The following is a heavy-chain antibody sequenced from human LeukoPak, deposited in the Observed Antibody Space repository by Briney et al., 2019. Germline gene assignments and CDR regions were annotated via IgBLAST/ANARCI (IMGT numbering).Heavy chain of an antibody. CDR3: ARDEDSSGWYDY. J-gene: IGHJ4*02. Sequence: GGSLRLSCAASGFTVSSNYMTWVRQAPGKGLEWVSVLYSGAGTYYADSVKGRFTISRDNSKNTLYLQMNSLRAEDTAVYYCARDEDSSGWYDYWGQGTLVTVSS. D-gene: IGHD6-19*01. CDR1: GFTVSSNY. V-gene: IGHV3-53*01. CDR2: LYSGAGT.